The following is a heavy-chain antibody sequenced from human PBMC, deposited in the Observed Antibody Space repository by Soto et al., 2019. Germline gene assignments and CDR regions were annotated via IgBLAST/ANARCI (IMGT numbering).Heavy chain of an antibody. CDR3: AKPQIARHYYYWMEV. CDR2: INPSGTTT. CDR1: GYTFTSFY. Sequence: QVQLVQSGAEVKKPGASVKVSCKASGYTFTSFYMHWVRQAPGQGLEWMGIINPSGTTTDYAQKFQGRVTMTRDTYTSTYYLELSSLTSEDTAVYYCAKPQIARHYYYWMEVWGQGTAVTVSS. V-gene: IGHV1-46*01. J-gene: IGHJ6*02.